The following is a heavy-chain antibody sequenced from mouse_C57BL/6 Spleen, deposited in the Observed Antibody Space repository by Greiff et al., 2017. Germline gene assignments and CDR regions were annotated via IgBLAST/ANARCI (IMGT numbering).Heavy chain of an antibody. V-gene: IGHV1-47*01. Sequence: VKLVESGAELVKPGASVKMSCKASGYTFTTYPIEWMKQNHGKSLEWIGNFHPYNDDTKYNEKFKGKATLTVEKSSSTVYLELSRLTSDDSAVYYCARGTITGHWYFDVWGTGTTVTVSS. CDR3: ARGTITGHWYFDV. CDR2: FHPYNDDT. CDR1: GYTFTTYP. D-gene: IGHD1-1*02. J-gene: IGHJ1*03.